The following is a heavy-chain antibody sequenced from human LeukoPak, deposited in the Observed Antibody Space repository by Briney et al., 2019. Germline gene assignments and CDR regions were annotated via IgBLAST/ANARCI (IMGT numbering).Heavy chain of an antibody. J-gene: IGHJ3*02. D-gene: IGHD5-12*01. V-gene: IGHV3-9*01. CDR2: ISWNSGSI. Sequence: GGSLRLSCAASGFTFSSYAMSWVRQAPGKGLEWVSGISWNSGSIGYADSVKGRFTISRDNAKDSLYLQMNSLKAEDTALYYCAKDVSGRKNAFDIWGQGTMVTVSS. CDR1: GFTFSSYA. CDR3: AKDVSGRKNAFDI.